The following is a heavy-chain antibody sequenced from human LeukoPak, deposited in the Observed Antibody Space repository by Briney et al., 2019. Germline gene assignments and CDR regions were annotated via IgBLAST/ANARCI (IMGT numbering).Heavy chain of an antibody. CDR3: ARGYSGYDFAY. V-gene: IGHV3-30-3*01. J-gene: IGHJ4*02. CDR2: ISYDGSNK. D-gene: IGHD5-12*01. CDR1: GFTFSSYA. Sequence: SGGSLRLSCAASGFTFSSYAMHWVRQARGKGLEWVAVISYDGSNKYYADSVKGRFTISRDNSKNTLYLQMNSLRAEDTAVYYCARGYSGYDFAYWGQGTLVTVSS.